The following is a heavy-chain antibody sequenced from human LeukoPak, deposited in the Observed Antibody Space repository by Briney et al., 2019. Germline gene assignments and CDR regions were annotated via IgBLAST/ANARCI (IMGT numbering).Heavy chain of an antibody. V-gene: IGHV3-48*02. J-gene: IGHJ4*02. CDR3: ARDLLDY. CDR1: GFTFSFYN. CDR2: ISRDSITT. Sequence: QPGGSLRLSCAASGFTFSFYNMNWVRQAPGKGLEWVSYISRDSITTYYADSVKGRFTISRDNAKNSLYLQMSSLRDEDTAVYFCARDLLDYWGQGTLVTVSS.